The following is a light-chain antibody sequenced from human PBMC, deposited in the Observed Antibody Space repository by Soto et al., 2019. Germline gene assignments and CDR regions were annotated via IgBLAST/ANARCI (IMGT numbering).Light chain of an antibody. V-gene: IGKV2-28*01. CDR2: LGS. J-gene: IGKJ4*01. CDR1: QSLLHSNGYNY. CDR3: VQALQAPNI. Sequence: DIVMTQSPLPLPVTPGEPASISCRSSQSLLHSNGYNYLDWYLQKPGQSPQLLIYLGSNRASGVPDRFSGSGSGTDFTLKISRVEAEDVGVYYCVQALQAPNIVGGGTKVDIK.